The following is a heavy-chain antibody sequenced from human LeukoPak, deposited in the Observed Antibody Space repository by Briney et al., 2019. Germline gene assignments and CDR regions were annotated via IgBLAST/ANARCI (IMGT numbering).Heavy chain of an antibody. CDR1: GASVRSHY. V-gene: IGHV4-59*02. D-gene: IGHD2-2*01. Sequence: PSGTLSLTCTVSGASVRSHYWSWIRQPPGKGLEWIGNVFHNGDSGFAPSLTSRVTMSVDTSKNQFSLNLNSVTAADTAVYYCASKPIVPASQGHYFDTWGQGILVTVSS. CDR2: VFHNGDS. CDR3: ASKPIVPASQGHYFDT. J-gene: IGHJ5*02.